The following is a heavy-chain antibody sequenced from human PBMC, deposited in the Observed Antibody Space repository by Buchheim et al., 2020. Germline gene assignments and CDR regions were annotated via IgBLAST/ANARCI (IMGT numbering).Heavy chain of an antibody. CDR3: AKTLGRNYDAQMDS. CDR1: GFSFNSYA. Sequence: EVQLLESGGGLVQPGGSLRLSCAASGFSFNSYAMNWVRQAPGKGLEWVSTISGSGGSTYYADSVKGRFTISRDNSKNTLYLQRNSVRVDDNAVNYCAKTLGRNYDAQMDSWGQGT. V-gene: IGHV3-23*01. D-gene: IGHD1-7*01. CDR2: ISGSGGST. J-gene: IGHJ4*02.